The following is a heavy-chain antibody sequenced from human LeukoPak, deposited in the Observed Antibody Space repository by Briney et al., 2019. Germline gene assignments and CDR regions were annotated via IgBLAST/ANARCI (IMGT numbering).Heavy chain of an antibody. CDR1: GYTFTSYY. Sequence: ASVKVSCKASGYTFTSYYMHWVRQAPGQGLEWMGIINPSGGSTSYAQKFQGRVTITRDMSTSTVYMELSSLRSEDTAVYYCARDPGDTEAQGWFDPWGQGTLVTVSS. CDR2: INPSGGST. J-gene: IGHJ5*02. D-gene: IGHD5-18*01. CDR3: ARDPGDTEAQGWFDP. V-gene: IGHV1-46*01.